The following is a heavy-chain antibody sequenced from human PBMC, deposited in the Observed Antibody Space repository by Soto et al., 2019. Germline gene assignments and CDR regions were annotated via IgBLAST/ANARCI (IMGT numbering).Heavy chain of an antibody. D-gene: IGHD3-3*01. CDR2: IYKSGSS. V-gene: IGHV4-30-4*01. Sequence: PSETLSLTCTVSGDSINNAEYYWSWVRQTPGRGLEWIAYIYKSGSSYYNPSLRSRVTLSVDTSKNQVSLKLISVTAADTAVYFCARVMSGYYFLDSWGQGTLVTVSS. CDR1: GDSINNAEYY. CDR3: ARVMSGYYFLDS. J-gene: IGHJ4*02.